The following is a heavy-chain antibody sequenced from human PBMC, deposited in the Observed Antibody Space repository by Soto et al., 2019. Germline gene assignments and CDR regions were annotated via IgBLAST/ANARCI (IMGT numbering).Heavy chain of an antibody. D-gene: IGHD6-13*01. Sequence: PXESLTISGKGSGYSVTSYWISLVRQMPGKGLEWMGRIDPSDSYTNYSPSLQGHVTISADKSISTAYLQWSSLKASDTAMYYCARHGSIAAAGTYGMDVWGQGTTVTVSS. V-gene: IGHV5-10-1*01. CDR3: ARHGSIAAAGTYGMDV. J-gene: IGHJ6*02. CDR1: GYSVTSYW. CDR2: IDPSDSYT.